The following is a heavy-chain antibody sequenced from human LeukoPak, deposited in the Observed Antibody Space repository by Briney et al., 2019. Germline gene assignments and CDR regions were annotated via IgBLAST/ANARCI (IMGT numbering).Heavy chain of an antibody. J-gene: IGHJ4*02. D-gene: IGHD3-10*01. CDR1: GFTFSSYA. CDR2: IWYDGSNK. Sequence: PGGSLRLSCAASGFTFSSYAMHWVRQAPGKGLEWVAVIWYDGSNKYYADSVKGRFTISRDNSKNTLYLQMNSLRAEDTAVYYCARARASRFGELEGYWGQGTLVTVSS. CDR3: ARARASRFGELEGY. V-gene: IGHV3-33*08.